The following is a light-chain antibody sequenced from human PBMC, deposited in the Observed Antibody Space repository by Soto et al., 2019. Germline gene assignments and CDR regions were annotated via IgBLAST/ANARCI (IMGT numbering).Light chain of an antibody. V-gene: IGKV1-5*03. Sequence: IQMTQSPSTLSASVGDRVTITCRASQNIDAWLAWYQQKPGKAPKVLIYKASSLESGVPSRFSGSGSGTEFTLTISSLQPDDSATYYCQQRSNWPPFTFGQGTRLEIK. CDR1: QNIDAW. CDR3: QQRSNWPPFT. CDR2: KAS. J-gene: IGKJ5*01.